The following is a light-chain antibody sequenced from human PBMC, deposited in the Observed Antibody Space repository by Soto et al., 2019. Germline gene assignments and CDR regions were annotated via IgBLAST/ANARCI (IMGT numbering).Light chain of an antibody. V-gene: IGKV1-39*01. J-gene: IGKJ1*01. CDR2: AAS. CDR3: QQSYSTPRT. Sequence: DLPMTQSPSTPSASVGDKVTITCRASQSISRWLAWYHQRPGKDPKLLIYAASSLQSGVPSRFSGSGSGTDFTLTISSLQPEDFATYYCQQSYSTPRTFGQGTKVDIK. CDR1: QSISRW.